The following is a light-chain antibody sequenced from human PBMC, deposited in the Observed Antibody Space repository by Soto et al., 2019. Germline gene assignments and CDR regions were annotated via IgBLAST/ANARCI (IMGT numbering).Light chain of an antibody. CDR1: QSTSTW. CDR3: QQYGRYRT. Sequence: DIQMTQSPSTLSASVGDRVTITCRASQSTSTWLAWYQHKPGKAPNLLIYKASSLESGVPSRFSGSGSATEFTLTISRLQPDDVATYYCQQYGRYRTFGQGTKVEIK. J-gene: IGKJ1*01. V-gene: IGKV1-5*03. CDR2: KAS.